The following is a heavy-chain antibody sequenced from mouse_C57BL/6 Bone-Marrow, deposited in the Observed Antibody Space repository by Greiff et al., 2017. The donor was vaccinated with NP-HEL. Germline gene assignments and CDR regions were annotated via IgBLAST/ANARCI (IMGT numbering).Heavy chain of an antibody. D-gene: IGHD2-1*01. CDR3: ARGGAYGNYAYAMDY. V-gene: IGHV1-81*01. Sequence: QVQLKQSGAELARPGASVKLSCKASGYTFTSYGISWVKQRTGQGLEWIGEIYPRSGNTYYNEKFKGKATLTADKSSSTAYMELRSLTSEDSAVYFCARGGAYGNYAYAMDYWGQGTSVTVSS. J-gene: IGHJ4*01. CDR2: IYPRSGNT. CDR1: GYTFTSYG.